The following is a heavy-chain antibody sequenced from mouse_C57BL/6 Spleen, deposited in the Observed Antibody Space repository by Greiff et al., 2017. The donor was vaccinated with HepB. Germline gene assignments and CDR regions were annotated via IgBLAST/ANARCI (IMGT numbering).Heavy chain of an antibody. CDR2: ISYDGSN. CDR1: GYSITSGYY. J-gene: IGHJ2*01. D-gene: IGHD1-1*01. V-gene: IGHV3-6*01. Sequence: EVKLQESGPGLVKPSQSLSLTCSVTGYSITSGYYWNWIRQFPGNKLEWMGYISYDGSNNYNPSLKNRISITRDTSKNQLFLKLNSVTTEDTATYYCAREGTTVVEGGYFDYWGQGTTLTVSS. CDR3: AREGTTVVEGGYFDY.